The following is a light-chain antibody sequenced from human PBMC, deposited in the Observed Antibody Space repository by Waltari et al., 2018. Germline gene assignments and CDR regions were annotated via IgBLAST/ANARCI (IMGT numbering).Light chain of an antibody. V-gene: IGLV2-14*03. CDR3: TSFTSTTSYVV. Sequence: QSALTQPASVSGSPGQSITISRPGTNSDIGGYNFVSWYQQHPGKAPRLMIYDVNKRPSGVSNRFSGSKSGNTASLTISGLQADDEADYYCTSFTSTTSYVVFGGGTNLTV. J-gene: IGLJ2*01. CDR1: NSDIGGYNF. CDR2: DVN.